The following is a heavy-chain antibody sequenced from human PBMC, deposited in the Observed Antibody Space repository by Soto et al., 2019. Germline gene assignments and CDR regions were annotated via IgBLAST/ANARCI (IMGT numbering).Heavy chain of an antibody. J-gene: IGHJ4*02. D-gene: IGHD6-19*01. CDR2: IYLSDSDT. CDR3: ARYSSGWPYYFDY. Sequence: PGESLKISCKGSVCSFTSYWIAWVRQMPGKGLEWMGIIYLSDSDTRYSPSFQGRVTISADKSISTAYLQWSSLKASDTAMYYCARYSSGWPYYFDYWGQGTLVTVSS. V-gene: IGHV5-51*01. CDR1: VCSFTSYW.